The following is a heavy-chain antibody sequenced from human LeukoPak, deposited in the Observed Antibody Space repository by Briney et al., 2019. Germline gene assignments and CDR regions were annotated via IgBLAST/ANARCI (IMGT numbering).Heavy chain of an antibody. CDR3: ARHPDYYGSGSYYFDY. CDR1: GGSFSGYY. Sequence: PSETLSLTCAVYGGSFSGYYWSWIRQPPGKGLEWIGEINHSGSTNYNPSLKSRVTISVDTSKNQFSLKLSSVTAADTAVCYCARHPDYYGSGSYYFDYWGQGTLVTVSS. CDR2: INHSGST. J-gene: IGHJ4*02. V-gene: IGHV4-34*01. D-gene: IGHD3-10*01.